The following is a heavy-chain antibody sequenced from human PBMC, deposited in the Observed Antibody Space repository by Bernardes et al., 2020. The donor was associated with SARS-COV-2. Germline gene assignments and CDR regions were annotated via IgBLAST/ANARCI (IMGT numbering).Heavy chain of an antibody. CDR2: LSGSGGTT. CDR3: AKGGKAFHETSGPDY. D-gene: IGHD3-22*01. CDR1: GFTFTSYA. J-gene: IGHJ4*02. V-gene: IGHV3-23*01. Sequence: GGSLRLSCAASGFTFTSYAMSWVRQAPGKGLEWVSGLSGSGGTTYYADSVKGRFTISRDHSKKTVYLQMNSLRAEDTAVYYCAKGGKAFHETSGPDYWGQGTLVSVSS.